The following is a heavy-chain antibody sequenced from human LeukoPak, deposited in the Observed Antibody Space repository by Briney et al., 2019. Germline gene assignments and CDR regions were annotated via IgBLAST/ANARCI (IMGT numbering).Heavy chain of an antibody. CDR3: AGRSGQQLVTIDY. Sequence: PGGSLRLSCAASGFTFSSYSMNWVRQAPGKGLEWVAVISYDGSNKYYADSVKGRFTISRDNSKNTLYLQMNSLRAEDTAVYYCAGRSGQQLVTIDYWGQGTLVTVSS. CDR2: ISYDGSNK. J-gene: IGHJ4*02. V-gene: IGHV3-30*03. CDR1: GFTFSSYS. D-gene: IGHD6-13*01.